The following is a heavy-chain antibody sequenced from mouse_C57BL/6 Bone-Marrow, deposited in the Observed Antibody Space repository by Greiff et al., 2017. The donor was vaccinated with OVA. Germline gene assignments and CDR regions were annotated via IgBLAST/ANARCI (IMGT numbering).Heavy chain of an antibody. J-gene: IGHJ3*01. V-gene: IGHV1-76*01. CDR1: GYTFTDYY. Sequence: VQLVESGAELVRPGASVKLSCKASGYTFTDYYINWVKQRPGQGLEWIARIYPGSGNTYYNEKFKGKATLTAEKSSSTAYMQLSSLTSEDSAVYFCARWNSYWGQGTLVTVSA. CDR3: ARWNSY. CDR2: IYPGSGNT.